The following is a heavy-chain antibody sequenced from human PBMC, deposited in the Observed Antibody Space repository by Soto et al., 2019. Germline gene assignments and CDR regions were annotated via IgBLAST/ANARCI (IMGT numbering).Heavy chain of an antibody. V-gene: IGHV1-69*13. CDR2: IIPIFGTA. J-gene: IGHJ6*02. CDR3: ARVTEYYYGMDV. Sequence: SVKVSCKASGGTFSSYAISWVRQAPGQGLEWMGGIIPIFGTANYAQKFQGRVTITADESTSTAYMELSSLRSEDTAVYYCARVTEYYYGMDVWGQGTTVTVSS. CDR1: GGTFSSYA.